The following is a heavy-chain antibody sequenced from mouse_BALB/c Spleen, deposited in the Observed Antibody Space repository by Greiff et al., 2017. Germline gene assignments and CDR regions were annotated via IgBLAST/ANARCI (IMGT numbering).Heavy chain of an antibody. Sequence: QVQLQQSGAELMKPGASVKISCKATGYTFSSYWIEWVKQRPGHGLEWIGEILPGSGSTNYNEKFKGKATFTADTSSNTAYMQLSSLTSEDSAVYYCARVGKNYYGYFDYWGQGTTLTVSS. V-gene: IGHV1-9*01. CDR3: ARVGKNYYGYFDY. CDR2: ILPGSGST. J-gene: IGHJ2*01. D-gene: IGHD1-1*01. CDR1: GYTFSSYW.